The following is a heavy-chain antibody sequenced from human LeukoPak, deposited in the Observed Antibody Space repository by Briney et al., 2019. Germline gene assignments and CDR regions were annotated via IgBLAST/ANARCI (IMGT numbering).Heavy chain of an antibody. D-gene: IGHD2-2*01. CDR2: IYYSGST. CDR3: ARDRPRYCSSTSCYEGGMDAFDI. CDR1: GGSISSGGYY. J-gene: IGHJ3*02. V-gene: IGHV4-31*03. Sequence: SQTLSLTCTVSGGSISSGGYYWSWIRQHPGKGLEWIGYIYYSGSTYYNPSLKSRVTISVDTSKNQFSLKLSSVTAADTAVYYCARDRPRYCSSTSCYEGGMDAFDIWGQGTMVTASS.